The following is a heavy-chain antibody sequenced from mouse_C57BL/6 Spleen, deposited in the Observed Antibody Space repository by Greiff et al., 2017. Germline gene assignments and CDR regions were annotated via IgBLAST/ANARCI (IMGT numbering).Heavy chain of an antibody. V-gene: IGHV1-43*01. CDR2: INPSTGGT. Sequence: VQLQQSGPELVKPGASVKISCKASGYSFTGYYMHWVKQSSEKSLEWIGEINPSTGGTSYNQKFKGKATLTVDKSSSTAYMQLKSLSSEDSAVYYCARRTIGGNCAWFAYWGQGTLVTVSA. CDR3: ARRTIGGNCAWFAY. D-gene: IGHD1-1*01. CDR1: GYSFTGYY. J-gene: IGHJ3*01.